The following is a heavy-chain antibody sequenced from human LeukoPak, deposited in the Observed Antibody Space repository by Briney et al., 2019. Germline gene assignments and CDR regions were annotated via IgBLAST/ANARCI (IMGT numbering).Heavy chain of an antibody. D-gene: IGHD6-6*01. V-gene: IGHV3-11*04. CDR2: ISSSGSTI. CDR1: GFTFSDYY. CDR3: ARDSAVYSSSSNY. Sequence: GGSLRLSCAASGFTFSDYYMSWIRQAPGKGLEWVSYISSSGSTIYYADSVKVRFTISRDNAKNSLYLQMNSLRAEDTAVYYCARDSAVYSSSSNYWGQGTLVTVSS. J-gene: IGHJ4*02.